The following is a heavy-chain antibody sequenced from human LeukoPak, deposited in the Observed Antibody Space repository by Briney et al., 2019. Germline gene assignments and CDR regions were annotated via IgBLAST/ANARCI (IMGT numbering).Heavy chain of an antibody. V-gene: IGHV3-7*01. CDR1: GFPFSSHW. CDR2: IKQDGSAK. Sequence: SGGSLRLSCAASGFPFSSHWLNWVRQAPGKGLEWVANIKQDGSAKYYVDSVKGRFTISRDNAKNSLYLQMNSLRAEDTAVYYCARAGYSIAQQLVPDNYYYYMDVWGKGTTVTVSS. D-gene: IGHD6-13*01. CDR3: ARAGYSIAQQLVPDNYYYYMDV. J-gene: IGHJ6*03.